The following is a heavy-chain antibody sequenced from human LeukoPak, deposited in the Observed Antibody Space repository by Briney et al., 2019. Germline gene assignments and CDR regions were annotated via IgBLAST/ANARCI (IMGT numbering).Heavy chain of an antibody. CDR1: GVSISSNNW. CDR3: ARAPPARGGFDY. J-gene: IGHJ4*02. Sequence: PSETLSLTCAVSGVSISSNNWWSWVRQPPGKGLEWIGEIYHSGSTNYNPSLKSRVTISLDKSKNLFSLNLSSVTAADTAVYYCARAPPARGGFDYWGQGTLVTVSS. D-gene: IGHD3-16*01. V-gene: IGHV4-4*02. CDR2: IYHSGST.